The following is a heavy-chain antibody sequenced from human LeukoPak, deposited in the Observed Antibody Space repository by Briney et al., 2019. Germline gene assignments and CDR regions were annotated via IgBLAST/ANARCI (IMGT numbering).Heavy chain of an antibody. CDR1: GYTFTGYY. Sequence: ASVKVSCKASGYTFTGYYMHWVRQAPGQGLEWMGRINPNSGGTNYAQKFQGRVTMTRDTFISTAYMELSRLRSDDTAVYYCARGEAMANWFDPWGQGTLVTVSS. D-gene: IGHD5-18*01. V-gene: IGHV1-2*06. J-gene: IGHJ5*02. CDR3: ARGEAMANWFDP. CDR2: INPNSGGT.